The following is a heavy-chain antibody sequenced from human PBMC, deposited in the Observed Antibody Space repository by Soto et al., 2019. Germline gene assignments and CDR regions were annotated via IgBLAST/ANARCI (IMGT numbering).Heavy chain of an antibody. CDR2: IYHSGST. CDR3: ARVSSELGFDP. D-gene: IGHD1-1*01. CDR1: SGSISSSNW. J-gene: IGHJ5*02. V-gene: IGHV4-4*02. Sequence: QVQLQESGPGLVKPSGTLSLTCAVSSGSISSSNWWTWVRQPPGKGLEWIGEIYHSGSTNYNPSLKSRVTISVDKSTHLISLKLSSVTAAHTAVYYCARVSSELGFDPLGQGTLVTVAS.